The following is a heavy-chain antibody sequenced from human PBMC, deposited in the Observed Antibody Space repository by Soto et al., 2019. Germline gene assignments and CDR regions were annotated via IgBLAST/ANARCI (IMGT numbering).Heavy chain of an antibody. Sequence: PGGSLRLSCVASGFTFSNAWMSWVRQAPGNGLEWLGRIKSKADGGTTDYAAPVKGRFTISRDDSKSTLFLQMNGLRAEDTAIYDCTTIWFGPLPGSWGQGTPVTVSS. V-gene: IGHV3-15*01. CDR2: IKSKADGGTT. CDR3: TTIWFGPLPGS. J-gene: IGHJ5*02. CDR1: GFTFSNAW. D-gene: IGHD3-10*01.